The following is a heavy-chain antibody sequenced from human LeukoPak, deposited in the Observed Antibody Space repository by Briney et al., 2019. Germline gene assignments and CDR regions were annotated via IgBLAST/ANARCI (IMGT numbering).Heavy chain of an antibody. V-gene: IGHV1-18*01. CDR2: ISAYNGNT. Sequence: ASVKLSCKASGSTFTSYGITWVRQAPGQGLEWMGWISAYNGNTNYAQKVQGRVTMTTDTSTSTAYMELRSLRSDDTAVYYCARGESTTVVTPGDYWGQGTLVTVSS. CDR3: ARGESTTVVTPGDY. D-gene: IGHD4-23*01. J-gene: IGHJ4*02. CDR1: GSTFTSYG.